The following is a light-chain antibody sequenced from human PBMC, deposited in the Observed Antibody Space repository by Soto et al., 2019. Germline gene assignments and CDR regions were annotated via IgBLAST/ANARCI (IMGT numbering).Light chain of an antibody. CDR3: QTWGTGIRV. CDR1: SEHSNYA. V-gene: IGLV4-69*01. Sequence: QSVLTQSPSASASLGASVKLTCTLSSEHSNYAIAWHQQQPEKGPRYLMKVNSDGSHRKGDGIPDRFSGSSSGAQRYLTISSLQSEDEADYYCQTWGTGIRVFGTGTKVTVL. CDR2: VNSDGSH. J-gene: IGLJ1*01.